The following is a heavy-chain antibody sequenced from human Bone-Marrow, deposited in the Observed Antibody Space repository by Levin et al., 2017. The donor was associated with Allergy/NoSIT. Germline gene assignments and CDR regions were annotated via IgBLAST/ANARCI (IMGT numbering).Heavy chain of an antibody. J-gene: IGHJ3*01. CDR3: ARMGDDCSSGTCFLYNAFDL. Sequence: ESGPTLVKPTETLTLTCTVSGFSLTNSRMGVNWIRQPPGKALEWLAHIFSNGEKTYSPSLKSRLTISRDTSKSQVVLTMTDTDPVDTGTYYCARMGDDCSSGTCFLYNAFDLWGQGTTVTVSS. D-gene: IGHD2-15*01. V-gene: IGHV2-26*01. CDR1: GFSLTNSRMG. CDR2: IFSNGEK.